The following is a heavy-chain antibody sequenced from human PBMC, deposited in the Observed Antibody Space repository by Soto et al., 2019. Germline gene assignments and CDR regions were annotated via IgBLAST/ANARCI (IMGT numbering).Heavy chain of an antibody. CDR2: IWYDGSNK. J-gene: IGHJ4*02. D-gene: IGHD5-12*01. V-gene: IGHV3-33*01. CDR1: GFTFSSYG. Sequence: GGSLRLSCAASGFTFSSYGMHWVRQAPGKGLEWVAVIWYDGSNKYYADSVKGRFTISRDNSKNTLYLQMNSLRAEDTAVYYCARDVVEMATHYYFDYWGQGTLVTVSS. CDR3: ARDVVEMATHYYFDY.